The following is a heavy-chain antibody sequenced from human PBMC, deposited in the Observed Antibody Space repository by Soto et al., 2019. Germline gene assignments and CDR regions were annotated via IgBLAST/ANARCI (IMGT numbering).Heavy chain of an antibody. CDR1: GYSFTAYW. CDR2: IYPGDSDI. D-gene: IGHD1-26*01. J-gene: IGHJ3*02. V-gene: IGHV5-51*01. CDR3: ARTEPGDAFDI. Sequence: GESLKISCKGSGYSFTAYWIAWVRQMPGKGLEWMGIIYPGDSDIRYSPSFQGQVTISADKSITTAYLQWSSLKASDTAMYYCARTEPGDAFDIWGQGTMVTVSS.